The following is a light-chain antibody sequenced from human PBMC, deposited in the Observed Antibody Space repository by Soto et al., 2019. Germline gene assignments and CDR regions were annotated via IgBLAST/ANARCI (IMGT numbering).Light chain of an antibody. Sequence: EIVLTQSPATLSLSPGERATLSCRASQSVSSYLAWYQQKPGQAPRLLIYDASDRATGIPARFSGSGSGTDFTLTNSSLEPEDFAVYYCQQRRNWPLYTFGQGTKLEIK. CDR2: DAS. CDR3: QQRRNWPLYT. CDR1: QSVSSY. J-gene: IGKJ2*01. V-gene: IGKV3-11*01.